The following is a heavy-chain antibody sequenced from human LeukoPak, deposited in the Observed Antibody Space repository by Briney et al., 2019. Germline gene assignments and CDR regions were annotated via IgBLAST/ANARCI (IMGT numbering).Heavy chain of an antibody. CDR2: INTSGGST. V-gene: IGHV1-46*01. Sequence: GASATVSCTASGYTFTSYYMHWVRQAPAPGIEWMGIINTSGGSTSYAQKFQGRVTMTRDMSTSTDYMELSRLRSEDTAVYFCARDNSVEDTAWWFDPWGQGTLVTVSS. CDR1: GYTFTSYY. CDR3: ARDNSVEDTAWWFDP. J-gene: IGHJ5*02. D-gene: IGHD4-23*01.